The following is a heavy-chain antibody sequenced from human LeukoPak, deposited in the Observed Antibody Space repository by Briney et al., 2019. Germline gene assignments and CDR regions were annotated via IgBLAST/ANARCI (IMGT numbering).Heavy chain of an antibody. J-gene: IGHJ6*03. CDR3: ARTTEGYAGGPGYSYYYYMDV. V-gene: IGHV4-59*01. CDR1: GVSISSYY. Sequence: SETLSLTFTVSGVSISSYYWSWIRQPPGKGLEWSGYIYYSGSTNYNPALKSRVTISVDTSKNQFSLKLRSVTAADTAVYYCARTTEGYAGGPGYSYYYYMDVWGKGTTVTISS. D-gene: IGHD5-12*01. CDR2: IYYSGST.